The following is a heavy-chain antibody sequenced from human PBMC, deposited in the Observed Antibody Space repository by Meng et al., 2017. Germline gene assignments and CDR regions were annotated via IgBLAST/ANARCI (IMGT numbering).Heavy chain of an antibody. J-gene: IGHJ5*02. CDR2: INHSGST. V-gene: IGHV4-34*01. D-gene: IGHD6-6*01. CDR3: ARRRGGSSDWFDP. CDR1: GGSFSGDY. Sequence: PTSVARILTLSETLSLAAVAYGGSFSGDYWSWIRQPPGKGLEWIGEINHSGSTNYNPSLKSRVTISVDTSKNQFSLKLSSVTAADTAVYYCARRRGGSSDWFDPWGQGTLVTVSS.